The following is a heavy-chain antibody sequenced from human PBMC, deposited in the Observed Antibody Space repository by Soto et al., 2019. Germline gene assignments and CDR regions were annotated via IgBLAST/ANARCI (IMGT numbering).Heavy chain of an antibody. Sequence: SETLSLTCTVSGGSISSYYWSWIRQPPGKGLEWIGYIYYSGSTNYNPSLKSRVTISVDTSKNQFSLKLSSVTAADTAVYYCARLYGLDAFCIWGQGTMVTVSS. CDR2: IYYSGST. V-gene: IGHV4-59*08. CDR3: ARLYGLDAFCI. J-gene: IGHJ3*02. CDR1: GGSISSYY. D-gene: IGHD3-16*02.